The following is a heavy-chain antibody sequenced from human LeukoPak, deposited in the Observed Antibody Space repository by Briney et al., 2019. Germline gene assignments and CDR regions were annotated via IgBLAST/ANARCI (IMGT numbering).Heavy chain of an antibody. Sequence: GGSLRLSCAGSGFTFSSYAMSWVRQAPGKGLEWVSAISETGATTYDADSVKGRFTISRDNSRSTLYLQMNSLRAEDTALYYCAKDTSIGRYCTNGVCSPFDYWGQGPLVTVSS. CDR1: GFTFSSYA. V-gene: IGHV3-23*01. CDR2: ISETGATT. D-gene: IGHD2-8*01. CDR3: AKDTSIGRYCTNGVCSPFDY. J-gene: IGHJ4*02.